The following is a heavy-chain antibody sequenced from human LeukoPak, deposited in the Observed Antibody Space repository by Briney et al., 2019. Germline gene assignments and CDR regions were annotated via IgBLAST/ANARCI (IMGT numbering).Heavy chain of an antibody. J-gene: IGHJ3*02. CDR3: ARDSYWFGGTIGAFDI. CDR1: GFTFSSYW. CDR2: ISSGGSSI. Sequence: TGGSLRLSCAPSGFTFSSYWMSWVRQAPGRGLEWVSSISSGGSSIYYADSVKGRFTISRDNAKNSLYLQINSLRAEDTAVYYCARDSYWFGGTIGAFDIWGQGTMVTVSS. D-gene: IGHD3-10*01. V-gene: IGHV3-21*01.